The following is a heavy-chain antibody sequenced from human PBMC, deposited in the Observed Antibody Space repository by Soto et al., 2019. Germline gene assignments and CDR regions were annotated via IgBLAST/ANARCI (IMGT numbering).Heavy chain of an antibody. CDR3: AKDIARVVPADSGMDG. J-gene: IGHJ6*02. V-gene: IGHV3-9*01. CDR2: ISWNSGSI. D-gene: IGHD2-15*01. Sequence: GGSLRLSCAASGFTFDDYAMHWVRQAPGKGLEWVSGISWNSGSIGYADSVKGRFTISRDNAKNSLYLQMNSLRAEDTALYYFAKDIARVVPADSGMDGWGQETTVTVSS. CDR1: GFTFDDYA.